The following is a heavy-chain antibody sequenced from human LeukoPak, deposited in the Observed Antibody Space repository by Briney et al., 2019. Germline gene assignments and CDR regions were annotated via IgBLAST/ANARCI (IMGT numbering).Heavy chain of an antibody. CDR3: ARHVIVVVPGRDWFDP. CDR2: IYYSGST. J-gene: IGHJ5*02. D-gene: IGHD2-2*01. Sequence: NPSETLSLTCTVSGGSISSSSYYWGWIRQPPGKGLEWIGSIYYSGSTYYNPSLKSRVTISVDTSKNQFSLKLSSVTAADTAVYYCARHVIVVVPGRDWFDPWGQGTLVTVSS. CDR1: GGSISSSSYY. V-gene: IGHV4-39*07.